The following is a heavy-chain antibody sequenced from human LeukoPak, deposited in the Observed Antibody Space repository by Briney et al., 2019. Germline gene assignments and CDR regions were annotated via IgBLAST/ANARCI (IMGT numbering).Heavy chain of an antibody. J-gene: IGHJ6*03. V-gene: IGHV4-61*02. CDR1: GGPISSGSYY. Sequence: PSETLSLTCTVSGGPISSGSYYWSWIRQPAGKGLEWIGRIYTSGSTNYNPSLKSRVTISVDTSKNQFSLKLSSVTAADTAVYYCASEVIAVAAALGFDYYYYMDVWGKGTTVTVSS. CDR2: IYTSGST. D-gene: IGHD6-19*01. CDR3: ASEVIAVAAALGFDYYYYMDV.